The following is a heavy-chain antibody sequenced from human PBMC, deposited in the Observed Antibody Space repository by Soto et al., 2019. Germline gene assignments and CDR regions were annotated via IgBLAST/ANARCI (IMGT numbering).Heavy chain of an antibody. V-gene: IGHV4-59*01. CDR1: GGSISSYY. J-gene: IGHJ4*02. CDR2: IYYSGST. Sequence: PSETLSLTCTVSGGSISSYYWSWIRKPPGKGLEWIGYIYYSGSTNYNPSLKSRVTISVDTSKNQFSLKLSSVTAADTAVYYCAKINSSGWYQLDYWGQGTLVTVSS. D-gene: IGHD6-19*01. CDR3: AKINSSGWYQLDY.